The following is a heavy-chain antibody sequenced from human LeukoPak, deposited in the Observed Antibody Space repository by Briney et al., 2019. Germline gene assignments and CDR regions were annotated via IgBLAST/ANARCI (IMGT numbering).Heavy chain of an antibody. V-gene: IGHV3-49*03. CDR1: GFTFGDYT. CDR2: IRKKADGGTP. CDR3: TRDPPTRY. Sequence: GGSLRLPCTASGFTFGDYTITWIRQAPGKGLEWVGFIRKKADGGTPEYAASVKGRFIISRDDSKSIAYLQMNSLKTDDTAVYYCTRDPPTRYWGQGTLVSVSS. D-gene: IGHD1-26*01. J-gene: IGHJ4*02.